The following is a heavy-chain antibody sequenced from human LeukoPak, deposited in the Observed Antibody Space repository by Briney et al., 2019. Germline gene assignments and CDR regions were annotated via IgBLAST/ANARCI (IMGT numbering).Heavy chain of an antibody. Sequence: SETLSLTCSVYGXSFSGYCWSWIRQPPGKGREWIGEINHSGSTNYNPSLKTRVSISLDTSRDQFSLKLTSVTAADTAVYYCTRGKPETVFDSWGRGTLVTVSS. CDR3: TRGKPETVFDS. J-gene: IGHJ4*02. CDR2: INHSGST. CDR1: GXSFSGYC. V-gene: IGHV4-34*01.